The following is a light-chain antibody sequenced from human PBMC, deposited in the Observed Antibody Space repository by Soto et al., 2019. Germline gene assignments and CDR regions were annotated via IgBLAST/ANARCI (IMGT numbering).Light chain of an antibody. CDR3: SAYAARSTLV. J-gene: IGLJ3*02. CDR2: EVR. V-gene: IGLV2-14*01. CDR1: MRDVGAYNL. Sequence: QSVLTQPASVSGSAGQSITISCSGTMRDVGAYNLVPWYQQHPGTAPKLINYEVRNRPSGISSRFSGSRAGNTASLTISGLPSEDEGDYYGSAYAARSTLVFGGGTKVTVL.